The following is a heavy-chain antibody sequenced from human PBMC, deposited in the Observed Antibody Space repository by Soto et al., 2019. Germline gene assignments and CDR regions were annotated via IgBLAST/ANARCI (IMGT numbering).Heavy chain of an antibody. J-gene: IGHJ3*02. D-gene: IGHD3-16*01. CDR2: ISGSGGRT. CDR3: AKGGYYSLFDI. V-gene: IGHV3-23*01. CDR1: GFPFSSYA. Sequence: EMQLLESGGGLVQPGGSLRLSCVASGFPFSSYAMSWVRQTPGKGLEWVSGISGSGGRTYYADSVKGRFTISRDNSNNTLSLQNHILRVEDTAVYFCAKGGYYSLFDIWGQGTVVTVSA.